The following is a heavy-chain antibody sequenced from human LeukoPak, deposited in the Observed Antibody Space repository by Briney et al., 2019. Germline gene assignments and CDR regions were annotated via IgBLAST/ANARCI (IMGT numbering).Heavy chain of an antibody. CDR3: ARIHLNSYYYYMDV. CDR2: ISSSSSYI. Sequence: PGGSLRLSCAASGFTFSTYSMNWVRQAPGEGLEWVSSISSSSSYIYYADSLKGRFTISRDNAKNSLYLQMNSLRAEDTAVYYCARIHLNSYYYYMDVWGKGTTVTVSS. V-gene: IGHV3-21*01. CDR1: GFTFSTYS. J-gene: IGHJ6*03.